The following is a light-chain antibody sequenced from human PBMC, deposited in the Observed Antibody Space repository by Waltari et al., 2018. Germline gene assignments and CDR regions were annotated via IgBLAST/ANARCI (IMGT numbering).Light chain of an antibody. V-gene: IGKV3-15*01. CDR2: GAS. Sequence: EIVMTQSPATLSVSPGERATLSCRASQNVLTHLAWYQQKPGQAPRLLMYGASIRATGIPARFSGSGSGTEFTLTISSLQSEDFAVYYCQHYNDRCTFGQGTRVEI. CDR3: QHYNDRCT. J-gene: IGKJ2*02. CDR1: QNVLTH.